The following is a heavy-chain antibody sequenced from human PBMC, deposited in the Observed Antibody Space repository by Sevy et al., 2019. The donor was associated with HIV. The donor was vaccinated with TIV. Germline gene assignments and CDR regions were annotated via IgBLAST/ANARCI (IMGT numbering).Heavy chain of an antibody. J-gene: IGHJ6*03. D-gene: IGHD1-26*01. CDR1: GFIFSDQY. CDR3: ARDLAGAPYVDA. CDR2: IRTRARSYTT. V-gene: IGHV3-72*01. Sequence: GGSLRLSCAASGFIFSDQYMDWVRQAPGKGLEWVGRIRTRARSYTTEYAASVQGRFTISRDDSQSLLFLQMNSLNTEDTAVYYCARDLAGAPYVDAWGKGTTVTVSS.